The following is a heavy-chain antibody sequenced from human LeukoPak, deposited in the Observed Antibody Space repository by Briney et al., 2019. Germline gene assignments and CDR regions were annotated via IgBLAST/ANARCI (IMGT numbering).Heavy chain of an antibody. Sequence: PGGSLRLSCATSGFTFVDYGLNWVRRAPGKGLEWLSAINYNGAITDYADSVKGRFTTSRDNAKNSLYLRMDSLRAEDTALYYCARDRLGPSFSVSHFDLWGQGTLVTVSS. J-gene: IGHJ4*02. CDR2: INYNGAIT. D-gene: IGHD3-3*02. V-gene: IGHV3-20*04. CDR3: ARDRLGPSFSVSHFDL. CDR1: GFTFVDYG.